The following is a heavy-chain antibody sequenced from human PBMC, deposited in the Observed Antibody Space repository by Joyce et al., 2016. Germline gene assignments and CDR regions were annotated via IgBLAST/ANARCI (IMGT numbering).Heavy chain of an antibody. CDR2: INHGGST. CDR1: GGSLSGYW. Sequence: QVQLQQWGAGLQRPSETLSLTCAVSGGSLSGYWWRWIRQPPGKGLEWIGEINHGGSTYYNPSLKSRVTISVDTSKNQFSLKLTSLTAADTSIYYCARSSGSYWYFDLWGRGTQVTVSS. J-gene: IGHJ2*01. D-gene: IGHD1-26*01. CDR3: ARSSGSYWYFDL. V-gene: IGHV4-34*02.